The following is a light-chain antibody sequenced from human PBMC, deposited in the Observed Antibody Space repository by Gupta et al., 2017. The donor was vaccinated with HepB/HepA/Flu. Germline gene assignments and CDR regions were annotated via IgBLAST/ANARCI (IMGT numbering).Light chain of an antibody. CDR3: AASDANRNGLV. V-gene: IGLV1-36*01. Sequence: QSVVTQPLSGSEAPRQRVTISCSGSLSNIGDNTVNWYQQLQAEAPKRLIFYDDPLPSGVSARFLSTTSATNAAIHTSVLQTEEEADYYWAASDANRNGLVFGGGTKLTVL. CDR1: LSNIGDNT. CDR2: YDD. J-gene: IGLJ3*02.